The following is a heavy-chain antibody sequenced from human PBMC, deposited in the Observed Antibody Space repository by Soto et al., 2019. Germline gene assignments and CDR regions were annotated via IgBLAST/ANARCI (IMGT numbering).Heavy chain of an antibody. D-gene: IGHD4-17*01. CDR3: ARDPPTYGDFLFDY. J-gene: IGHJ4*02. CDR1: GFTFSSYG. CDR2: IYYDGSNK. Sequence: QVPLVDSGGGVVQPGRSLRLSCAASGFTFSSYGMHWVRQAPGKGLEWVAMIYYDGSNKYYADSVKGRFTISRDNSKNPLFLQMDSLTAEDTAVYYCARDPPTYGDFLFDYWGQGTLVTVSS. V-gene: IGHV3-33*01.